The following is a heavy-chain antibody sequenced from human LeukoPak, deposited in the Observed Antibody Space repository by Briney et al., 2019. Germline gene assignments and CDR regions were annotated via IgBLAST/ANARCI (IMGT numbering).Heavy chain of an antibody. CDR2: ISGSGGST. D-gene: IGHD3-10*01. CDR1: GFTLSSYA. CDR3: AKGGATYYYGSGSYYKTPFDY. J-gene: IGHJ4*02. V-gene: IGHV3-23*01. Sequence: GGSLRLSCAASGFTLSSYAMSWVRQAPGKGLEWVSAISGSGGSTYYADSVKGRFTISRDNSKNTLYLQMNSLRAEDTAVYYCAKGGATYYYGSGSYYKTPFDYWGQGTLVTVSS.